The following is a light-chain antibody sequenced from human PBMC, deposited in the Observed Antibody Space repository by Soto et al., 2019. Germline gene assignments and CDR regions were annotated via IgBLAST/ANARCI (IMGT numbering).Light chain of an antibody. J-gene: IGLJ3*02. V-gene: IGLV1-44*01. CDR1: RSNIGSHT. CDR2: NND. CDR3: AAWDASLKAWV. Sequence: QAVVTQPPSASGTPGQRITISCSGTRSNIGSHTVNWYQQLPGTAPKLLMYNNDQRPSGVPDRFSGSKSGTSASLAISGLQSDDEVDYYCAAWDASLKAWVFGGGTKLTVL.